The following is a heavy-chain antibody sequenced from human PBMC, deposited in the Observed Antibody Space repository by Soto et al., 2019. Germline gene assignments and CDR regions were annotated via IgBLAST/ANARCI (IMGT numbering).Heavy chain of an antibody. CDR3: ARVVWNVGETSPDY. CDR1: GFTFSSYA. Sequence: QVQLVESGGGVVQPGRSLRLSCAASGFTFSSYAMHWVRQAPGKGLEWVAVISYDGSNKYYADSVKGRFTISRDNSKNTLYLQMNSLRDEDTAVSYCARVVWNVGETSPDYWGQGTLVTVSS. D-gene: IGHD3-16*01. J-gene: IGHJ4*02. V-gene: IGHV3-30-3*01. CDR2: ISYDGSNK.